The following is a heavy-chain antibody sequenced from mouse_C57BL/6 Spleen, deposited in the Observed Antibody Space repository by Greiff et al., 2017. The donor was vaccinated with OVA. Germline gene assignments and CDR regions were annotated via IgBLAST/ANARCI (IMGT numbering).Heavy chain of an antibody. CDR3: ARHKDWDDY. CDR2: ISSGGSYT. D-gene: IGHD4-1*01. V-gene: IGHV5-6*01. CDR1: GFTFSSYG. Sequence: EVKLVESGGDLVKPGGSLKLSCAASGFTFSSYGMSWVRQTPDKRLEWVATISSGGSYTYYPDSVKGRFTISRDNAKNTLYLQMSSLKSEDTAMYYCARHKDWDDYWGQGTTLTVSS. J-gene: IGHJ2*01.